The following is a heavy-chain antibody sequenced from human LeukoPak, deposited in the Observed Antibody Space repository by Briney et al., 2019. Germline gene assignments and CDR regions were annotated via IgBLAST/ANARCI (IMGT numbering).Heavy chain of an antibody. Sequence: PSETLSLTCSVSGDSVSRSDSYWDWIRQPPGKGLEWIGTIYYSGRTYYSPSLKSRVTMSIDPSNNQFSLNLRSVTAADTAVYYCARRRYYDGSGYLEWGQGTLLSVSS. V-gene: IGHV4-39*01. CDR1: GDSVSRSDSY. D-gene: IGHD3-22*01. CDR2: IYYSGRT. J-gene: IGHJ1*01. CDR3: ARRRYYDGSGYLE.